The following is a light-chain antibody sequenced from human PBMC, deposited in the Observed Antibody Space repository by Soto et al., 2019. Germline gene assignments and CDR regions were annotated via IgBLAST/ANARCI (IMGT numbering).Light chain of an antibody. V-gene: IGKV3-20*01. Sequence: EIVLTQSPGTLSLSPGKRATLSCRASQSVSNNYLAWYQQKPGQAPKLLMYGASGRATGISDRFSGSGSGTDFTRTISRLEPEDFAVYYCQQYGSSPQTFGQGTKVEIK. CDR1: QSVSNNY. CDR2: GAS. CDR3: QQYGSSPQT. J-gene: IGKJ1*01.